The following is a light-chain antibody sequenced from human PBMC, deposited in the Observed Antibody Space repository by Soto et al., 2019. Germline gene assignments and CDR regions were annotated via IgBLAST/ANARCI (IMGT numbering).Light chain of an antibody. J-gene: IGKJ1*01. CDR1: QGISSY. Sequence: AIRMTQSPSSLSASTGDRVTITCRASQGISSYLAWYQQKPGKAPKLLIYAAYTFQSGVPSRFSGSGSGTDFTLTISCLQSEDFATYYCQQYYSYPRTFGQGTKVEIK. CDR3: QQYYSYPRT. V-gene: IGKV1-8*01. CDR2: AAY.